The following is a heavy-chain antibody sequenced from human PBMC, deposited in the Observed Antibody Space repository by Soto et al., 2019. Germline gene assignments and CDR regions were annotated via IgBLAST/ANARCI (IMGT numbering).Heavy chain of an antibody. CDR3: ARSIVVVTALDY. CDR2: ITTGKGKT. D-gene: IGHD2-21*02. J-gene: IGHJ4*01. CDR1: GYTFTSYG. V-gene: IGHV1-18*01. Sequence: ASVKVSCKTSGYTFTSYGISWVRQAPGQGLEWMGWITTGKGKTTYAQKFQGRVTITRDTSASTAYMELSSLRSEDTAVYYCARSIVVVTALDYWG.